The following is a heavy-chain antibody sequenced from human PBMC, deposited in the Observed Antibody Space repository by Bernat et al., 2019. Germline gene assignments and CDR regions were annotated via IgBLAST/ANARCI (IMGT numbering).Heavy chain of an antibody. CDR1: GFTFSSYS. Sequence: EVQLVESGGGLVQPGGSLRLSCAASGFTFSSYSMNWVRQAPGKGLEWVSYISSSSSTIYYADSVKGRFTISRDNSKNTLYLQMNSLRAEDTAVYYCAREGGYSYGYSGSFDYWGQGTLVTVSS. J-gene: IGHJ4*02. V-gene: IGHV3-48*01. CDR2: ISSSSSTI. CDR3: AREGGYSYGYSGSFDY. D-gene: IGHD5-18*01.